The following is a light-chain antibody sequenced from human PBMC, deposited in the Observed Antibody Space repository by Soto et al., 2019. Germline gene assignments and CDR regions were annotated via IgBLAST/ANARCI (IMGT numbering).Light chain of an antibody. V-gene: IGKV1-5*03. Sequence: DIQMTQSPSTLSGSVGDRVTITCRASQTISSWLAWYQQKPGKAPKLLIYKASTLKSGVPSRFSGSGSGTEFTLTISSLQPDDFATYYCQHYDTSPITFGQGTRLEIK. CDR3: QHYDTSPIT. CDR2: KAS. CDR1: QTISSW. J-gene: IGKJ5*01.